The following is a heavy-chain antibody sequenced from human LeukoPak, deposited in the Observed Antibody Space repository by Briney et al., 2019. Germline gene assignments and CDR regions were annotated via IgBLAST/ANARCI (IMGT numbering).Heavy chain of an antibody. CDR1: GYTFTGYY. CDR3: ARLPASIDRPVDY. D-gene: IGHD2-2*01. CDR2: INPNSGGT. J-gene: IGHJ4*02. Sequence: ASVKVSCKASGYTFTGYYMHWVRQAPGQGLEWMGRINPNSGGTNYAQKFQGRVTMTRETSISAAYLQWSSLKASDTAMYYCARLPASIDRPVDYWGQGTLVTVSS. V-gene: IGHV1-2*06.